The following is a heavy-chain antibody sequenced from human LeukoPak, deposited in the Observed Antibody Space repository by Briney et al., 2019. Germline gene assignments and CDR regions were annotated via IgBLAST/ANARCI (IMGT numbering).Heavy chain of an antibody. V-gene: IGHV1-69*05. CDR3: ARDSGYCSSTSCYTAYNWFDP. CDR1: GYTFSGTGW. D-gene: IGHD2-2*02. CDR2: IIPIFGTA. Sequence: SVKVSCKASGYTFSGTGWYLYWLRQAPGQGLEWMGGIIPIFGTANYAQKFQGRVTITTDESTSTAYMELSSLRSEDTAVYYCARDSGYCSSTSCYTAYNWFDPWGQGTLVTVSS. J-gene: IGHJ5*02.